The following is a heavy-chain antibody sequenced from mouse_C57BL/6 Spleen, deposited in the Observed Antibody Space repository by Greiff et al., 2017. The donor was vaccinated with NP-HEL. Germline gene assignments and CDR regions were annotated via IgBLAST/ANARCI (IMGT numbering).Heavy chain of an antibody. CDR1: GYTFTDYN. J-gene: IGHJ4*01. Sequence: EVQLQQSGPELVKPGASVKMSCKASGYTFTDYNMHWVKQSHGKSLEWIGYINPNNGGSSYNQKFNGKATLTVTKSSSTAYVERRILTSEDSAFYYCARQGLTGWAMGYWGQGTSVTVSS. D-gene: IGHD4-1*01. V-gene: IGHV1-22*01. CDR3: ARQGLTGWAMGY. CDR2: INPNNGGS.